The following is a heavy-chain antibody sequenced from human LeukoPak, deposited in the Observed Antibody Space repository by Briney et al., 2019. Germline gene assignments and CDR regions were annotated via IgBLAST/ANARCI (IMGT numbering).Heavy chain of an antibody. CDR2: ISGSGGSI. CDR3: AKIPHSSYYYDSSGYLDY. J-gene: IGHJ4*02. CDR1: GFTFSTYA. Sequence: QPGGSLRLSCAASGFTFSTYAMNWVRQAPGEGLDWVSAISGSGGSIYTADSVKGRFTISRNNSKNTLYLQMNSLRAEDTAIYYCAKIPHSSYYYDSSGYLDYWGQGTLVSVSS. D-gene: IGHD3-22*01. V-gene: IGHV3-23*01.